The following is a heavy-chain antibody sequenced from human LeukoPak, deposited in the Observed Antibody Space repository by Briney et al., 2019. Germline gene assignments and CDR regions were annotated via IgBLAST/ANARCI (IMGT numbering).Heavy chain of an antibody. CDR3: AKGVISWIAAAGPYDAFDI. J-gene: IGHJ3*02. CDR2: ISWNSGSI. CDR1: GFTFDDYA. Sequence: SLRLSCAASGFTFDDYAMHWVRQAPGKGLEWVSGISWNSGSIGYADSVKGRFTISRDNVKNSLYLQMNSLRAEDMALYYCAKGVISWIAAAGPYDAFDIWGQGTMVTVSS. D-gene: IGHD6-13*01. V-gene: IGHV3-9*03.